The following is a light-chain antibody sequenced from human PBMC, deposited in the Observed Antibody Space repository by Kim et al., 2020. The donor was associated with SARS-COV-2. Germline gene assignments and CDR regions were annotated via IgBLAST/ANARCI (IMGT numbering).Light chain of an antibody. CDR3: SSYTSSSTWV. CDR1: RSDVGGYNY. CDR2: DVT. Sequence: GQSITISCTGTRSDVGGYNYVSWYQQHSGKAPKLMIYDVTKWPSGVSNRFSGSKSGNTASLTISGLQAEDEANYYCSSYTSSSTWVFGGGTQLNVL. J-gene: IGLJ3*02. V-gene: IGLV2-14*04.